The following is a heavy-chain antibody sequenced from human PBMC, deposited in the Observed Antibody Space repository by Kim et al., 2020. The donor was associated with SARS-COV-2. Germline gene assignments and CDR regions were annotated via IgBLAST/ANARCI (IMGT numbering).Heavy chain of an antibody. D-gene: IGHD2-21*01. CDR2: IYYSGST. Sequence: SETLSLTCTVSGGSISSSSYYWGWIRQPPGKGLEWIGSIYYSGSTYYNPSLKSRVTISVDTSKNQFSLKLSSVTAADTAVYYCARTHEGDSGPLFDYLG. V-gene: IGHV4-39*07. CDR3: ARTHEGDSGPLFDY. J-gene: IGHJ4*01. CDR1: GGSISSSSYY.